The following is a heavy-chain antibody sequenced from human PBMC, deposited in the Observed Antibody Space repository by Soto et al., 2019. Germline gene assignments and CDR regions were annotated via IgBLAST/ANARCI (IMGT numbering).Heavy chain of an antibody. CDR3: AKAVQPCDGGNCYFDY. CDR2: TNSDGSST. D-gene: IGHD2-15*01. CDR1: GFIFSSYW. Sequence: GGSLRLSCAASGFIFSSYWMHWVRQAPGKGLVWVSRTNSDGSSTSYADSVKGRFTISRDNSKNMLYLQMNSLRAEDTAVYYCAKAVQPCDGGNCYFDYWGQGSLVTVSS. V-gene: IGHV3-74*01. J-gene: IGHJ4*02.